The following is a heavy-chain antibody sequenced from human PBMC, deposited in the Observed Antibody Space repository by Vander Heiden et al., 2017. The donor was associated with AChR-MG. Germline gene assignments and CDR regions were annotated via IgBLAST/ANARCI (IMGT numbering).Heavy chain of an antibody. CDR1: GFKFSDYY. V-gene: IGHV3-11*01. D-gene: IGHD6-19*01. J-gene: IGHJ3*02. Sequence: QVQLVESGGGLVKPGGSLRLSCAASGFKFSDYYMTWIRQPPGRGLEWVASIKSSGSPIYYAGPVKGRFTISKDNAKNSLYLQMNSLRDEDTAVYYCARAEPQWLDPTGAFEMWGQGTMVTVSS. CDR2: IKSSGSPI. CDR3: ARAEPQWLDPTGAFEM.